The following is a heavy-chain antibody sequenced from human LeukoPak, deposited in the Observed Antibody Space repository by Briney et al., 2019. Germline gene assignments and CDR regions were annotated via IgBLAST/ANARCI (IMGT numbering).Heavy chain of an antibody. J-gene: IGHJ6*03. Sequence: GGSLRLSCAASGFTFSSYGMHWVRQAPGKGLEWLAVIWYDGSNKYYADSVKGRFTISRDNSKNTLYLQMNSLRAEDTAVYYCARSTGTSDYYYMDVWGKGTTVTVSS. CDR2: IWYDGSNK. CDR1: GFTFSSYG. CDR3: ARSTGTSDYYYMDV. V-gene: IGHV3-33*01. D-gene: IGHD1-1*01.